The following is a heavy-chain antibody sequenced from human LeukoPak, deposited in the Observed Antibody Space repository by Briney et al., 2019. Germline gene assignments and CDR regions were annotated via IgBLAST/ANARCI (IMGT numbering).Heavy chain of an antibody. V-gene: IGHV4-30-2*01. D-gene: IGHD3-3*01. J-gene: IGHJ6*03. CDR2: IYHSGST. CDR3: ARELGDYDFWSGPRYYMDV. Sequence: SETLSLTCTVSGGSISSGGYYWSWIRQPPGKGLEWIGYIYHSGSTYYNPSLKSRVTISVDRSKNQFSLKLSSVTAADTAVYYCARELGDYDFWSGPRYYMDVWGKGTTVTVSS. CDR1: GGSISSGGYY.